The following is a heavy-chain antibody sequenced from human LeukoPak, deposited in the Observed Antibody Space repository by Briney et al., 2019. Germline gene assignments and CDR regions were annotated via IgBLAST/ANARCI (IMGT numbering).Heavy chain of an antibody. CDR3: ARDRGVSTVY. Sequence: GGSLGLSCAASGFTFSSYEMNWVRQAPGKGLEWVSYISSSGRTIYYADSVKGRFTISRDNAKNSLYLQMNSLRGEDTAVYYCARDRGVSTVYWGQGTLVTVSS. CDR2: ISSSGRTI. J-gene: IGHJ4*02. V-gene: IGHV3-48*03. CDR1: GFTFSSYE. D-gene: IGHD4-11*01.